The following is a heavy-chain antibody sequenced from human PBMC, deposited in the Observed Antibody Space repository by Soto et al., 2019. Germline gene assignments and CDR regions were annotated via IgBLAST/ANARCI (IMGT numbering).Heavy chain of an antibody. V-gene: IGHV1-18*01. CDR3: ARAPCYYVSSGDFPRV. D-gene: IGHD3-22*01. CDR2: ISAYNGNT. J-gene: IGHJ6*02. Sequence: QVQLVQSGAEVKKPGASVKVSCKASGYTFTSYGISWVRQAPGQGLEWMGWISAYNGNTNYAQKLQGRVTMTTDTSTRTTYKGVRSLRSADTAAYYCARAPCYYVSSGDFPRVWGQGATVTASS. CDR1: GYTFTSYG.